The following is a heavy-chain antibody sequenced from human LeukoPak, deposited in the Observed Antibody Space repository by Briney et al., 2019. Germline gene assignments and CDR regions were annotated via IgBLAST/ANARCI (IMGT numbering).Heavy chain of an antibody. CDR2: ISYDGSNK. V-gene: IGHV3-30-3*01. Sequence: PGGSLRLSCAASGFTFSSYAMHWVRQAPGKGLEWVAVISYDGSNKYYADSVKGRFTISRDNSKNTLYLQMNSLRAEDTAVYYCARDFRHCSSTSCSTPDYWGQGTLVTVSS. CDR1: GFTFSSYA. J-gene: IGHJ4*02. CDR3: ARDFRHCSSTSCSTPDY. D-gene: IGHD2-2*02.